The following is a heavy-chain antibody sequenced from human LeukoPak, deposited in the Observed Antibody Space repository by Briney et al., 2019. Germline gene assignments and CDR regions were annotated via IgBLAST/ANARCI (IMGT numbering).Heavy chain of an antibody. Sequence: PSETQSLTCTVSGGSISSYYWSWIRQPPGEGLEWIGYISNSGSTNYNPSLKSRVTISVDTSKNQLSLKLSSVTAADTAVYHCVRLQPNTGEWAFDIWGQGTMVSVSS. CDR1: GGSISSYY. CDR2: ISNSGST. V-gene: IGHV4-59*01. D-gene: IGHD1-1*01. CDR3: VRLQPNTGEWAFDI. J-gene: IGHJ3*02.